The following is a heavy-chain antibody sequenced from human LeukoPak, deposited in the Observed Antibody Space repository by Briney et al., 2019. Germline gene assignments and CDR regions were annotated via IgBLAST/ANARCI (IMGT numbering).Heavy chain of an antibody. V-gene: IGHV3-30-3*01. D-gene: IGHD2-2*01. J-gene: IGHJ5*02. CDR1: GFTFSSYA. CDR3: ASLGGIVVVPAAIWDWFDP. Sequence: GRSLRLSCAASGFTFSSYAMHWVRQAPGKGLEWVAVISYDGSNKYYADSVKGRFTISRDNSKNTLYLQMNSLRVEDTAVYYCASLGGIVVVPAAIWDWFDPWGQGTLVTVSS. CDR2: ISYDGSNK.